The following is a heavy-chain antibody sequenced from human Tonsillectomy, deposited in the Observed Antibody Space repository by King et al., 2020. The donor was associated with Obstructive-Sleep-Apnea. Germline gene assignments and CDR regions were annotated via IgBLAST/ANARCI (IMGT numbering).Heavy chain of an antibody. V-gene: IGHV3-30*18. Sequence: VQLVESGGGVVQPGTSLRLSCAASGFTFSSSGMHWVRQAPGKGLEWVAVISFDGNNKYYVDSVKGRFTISRDNSKNTLYLQMNSLGAEYTDVYYCAKDRGAGYYGMDVWGHGTTVTVSS. CDR3: AKDRGAGYYGMDV. J-gene: IGHJ6*02. CDR1: GFTFSSSG. CDR2: ISFDGNNK. D-gene: IGHD3-16*01.